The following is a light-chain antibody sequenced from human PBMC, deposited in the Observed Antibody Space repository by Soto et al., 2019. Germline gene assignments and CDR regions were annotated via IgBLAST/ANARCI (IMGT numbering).Light chain of an antibody. V-gene: IGKV3-15*01. CDR1: QSVSSN. Sequence: EIVMTQSPATLSVSPGERATLSCRASQSVSSNLAWYQQKPGQAPRLLIYGASTRATGIPARFSGSGSGTDFTHTIISLQSKDFTVYYCEQYNNWPPLTFGGGTKVEIK. J-gene: IGKJ4*01. CDR3: EQYNNWPPLT. CDR2: GAS.